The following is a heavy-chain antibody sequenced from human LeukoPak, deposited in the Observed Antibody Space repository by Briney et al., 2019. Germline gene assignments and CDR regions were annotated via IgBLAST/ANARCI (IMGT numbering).Heavy chain of an antibody. V-gene: IGHV3-30*04. CDR1: GFTFSTYT. Sequence: GGSLRLSCAASGFTFSTYTIHWVRQAPGKGLEWVAVISYDGSNKYYADSVKGRFTLSRDNSKDTLYLQMDSLGAEDTAVYSCARGYCSSTACPPGDYWGQGTLVTVSS. D-gene: IGHD2-2*01. CDR3: ARGYCSSTACPPGDY. J-gene: IGHJ4*02. CDR2: ISYDGSNK.